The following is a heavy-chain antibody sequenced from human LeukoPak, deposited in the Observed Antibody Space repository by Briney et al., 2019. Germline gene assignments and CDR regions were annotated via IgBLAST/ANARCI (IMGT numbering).Heavy chain of an antibody. CDR1: GGSFSGYY. J-gene: IGHJ3*02. V-gene: IGHV4-34*01. Sequence: SETLSLTCAVYGGSFSGYYWSWIRQPPGKGLEWIGEINHSGSTNHNPSLKSRVTISVDTSKNQFSLKLSSVTAADTAVHYCARDQRDAFDIWGQGTMVTVSS. CDR3: ARDQRDAFDI. CDR2: INHSGST.